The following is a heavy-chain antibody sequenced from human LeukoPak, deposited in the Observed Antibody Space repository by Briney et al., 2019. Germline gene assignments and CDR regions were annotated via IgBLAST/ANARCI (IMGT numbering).Heavy chain of an antibody. CDR1: GFTFSTYW. D-gene: IGHD4-17*01. V-gene: IGHV3-74*01. CDR2: MNNDGSST. Sequence: TGESLRLSCAASGFTFSTYWMHWVRQAPGKGLVWVSRMNNDGSSTNYADSVKGRFTISRDNAKNTLYLQMNSLRAEDTAVYYCARGYYGDTHFDYWGQGILVTVSS. J-gene: IGHJ4*01. CDR3: ARGYYGDTHFDY.